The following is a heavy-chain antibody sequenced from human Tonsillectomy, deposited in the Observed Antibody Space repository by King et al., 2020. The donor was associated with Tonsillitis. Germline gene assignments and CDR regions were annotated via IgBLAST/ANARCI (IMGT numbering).Heavy chain of an antibody. CDR3: PIDLGIAGAGEPYYFDF. CDR1: GFAFNIFG. D-gene: IGHD6-19*01. Sequence: VQLVESGGGMVQPGRSLRLSCAASGFAFNIFGMHWVRQAPGKGLEWVAVISHDGSNENYADSVKGRFIISRDNSKSTVYLQMNGLRAEDTAVYYCPIDLGIAGAGEPYYFDFWGQGTLVTVSS. J-gene: IGHJ4*02. CDR2: ISHDGSNE. V-gene: IGHV3-30*03.